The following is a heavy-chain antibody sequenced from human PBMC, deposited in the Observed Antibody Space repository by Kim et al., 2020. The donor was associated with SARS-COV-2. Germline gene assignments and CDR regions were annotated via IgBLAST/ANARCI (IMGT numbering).Heavy chain of an antibody. J-gene: IGHJ6*02. D-gene: IGHD3-3*02. CDR1: GFTFSSYG. CDR2: IWYDGSNK. Sequence: GGSLRLSCAASGFTFSSYGMHWVRQAPGKGLEWVAVIWYDGSNKYYADSVKGRFTISRDNSKNTLYLQMNSLRAEDTAVYYCARIRSEYYGMDVWGQGTTVTVSS. CDR3: ARIRSEYYGMDV. V-gene: IGHV3-33*01.